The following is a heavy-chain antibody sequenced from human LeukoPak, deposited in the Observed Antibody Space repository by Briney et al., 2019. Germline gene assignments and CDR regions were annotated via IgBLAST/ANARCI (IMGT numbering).Heavy chain of an antibody. Sequence: SETLSLTCAVYGGSFSGYYWSWIRQPPGKGLEWIGEINHSGSTNYNPSLKSRVTISVDTSKNQFSLKLSSVTAADTAVYYCARSPGYCSGGSCYRYYYYGMDVRGQGTTVTVSS. J-gene: IGHJ6*02. V-gene: IGHV4-34*01. CDR1: GGSFSGYY. D-gene: IGHD2-15*01. CDR3: ARSPGYCSGGSCYRYYYYGMDV. CDR2: INHSGST.